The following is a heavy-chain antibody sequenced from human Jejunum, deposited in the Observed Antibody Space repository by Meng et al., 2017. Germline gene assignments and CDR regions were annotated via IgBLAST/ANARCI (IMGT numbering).Heavy chain of an antibody. V-gene: IGHV4-4*02. J-gene: IGHJ4*02. CDR2: ISLSGSP. CDR3: ARHGAAPYFDD. Sequence: VQLQEAGPGLVNPSGTLSLTCAVYGCSISSSSWWSWVRQPPGKGLEWIGEISLSGSPSYNPSLRTRVTISIDTSRNQFSLSLSSVTAADTAVYYCARHGAAPYFDDWGQGSLVTVSS. D-gene: IGHD2-15*01. CDR1: GCSISSSSW.